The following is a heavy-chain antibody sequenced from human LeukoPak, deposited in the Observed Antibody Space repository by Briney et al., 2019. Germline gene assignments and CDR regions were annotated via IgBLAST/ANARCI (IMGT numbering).Heavy chain of an antibody. J-gene: IGHJ4*02. Sequence: PSETLSLTCAVYGGSFSGYYWNWIRQPPGKGLEWIGEINHSGSANYNPSLKSRVTISVDTSKSQFSLKLSSVTAADTAVYYCARGEEHLGYWGQGTLVTVSS. CDR3: ARGEEHLGY. CDR1: GGSFSGYY. CDR2: INHSGSA. D-gene: IGHD3-3*02. V-gene: IGHV4-34*01.